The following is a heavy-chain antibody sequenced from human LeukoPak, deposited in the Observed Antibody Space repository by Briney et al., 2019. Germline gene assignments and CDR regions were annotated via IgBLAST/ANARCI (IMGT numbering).Heavy chain of an antibody. V-gene: IGHV3-23*01. J-gene: IGHJ4*02. D-gene: IGHD6-13*01. CDR1: GFTFSSYA. CDR3: SKILRVATAGDY. CDR2: ISGSGGST. Sequence: PVGSLRLSCTASGFTFSSYAISWVRQAPGQGLEWISGISGSGGSTYYADSVKGRVTISRDDSKNTAYLEMNSLRAEDTAVYYCSKILRVATAGDYWGQGTLVTVSS.